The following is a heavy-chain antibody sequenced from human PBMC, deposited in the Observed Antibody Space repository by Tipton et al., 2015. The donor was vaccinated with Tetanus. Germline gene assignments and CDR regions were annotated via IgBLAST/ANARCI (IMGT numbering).Heavy chain of an antibody. CDR3: VRGRGSGAQSFGFEH. Sequence: TLSLTCTVSGGSISRSGYFWNWIRQRPGKGPEWIGYIYYSGSTYYNPSLRSRVTISAVGSKNHFSLKLTSVTAADTGVYFCVRGRGSGAQSFGFEHWGRGTLVTVSS. D-gene: IGHD3-10*01. J-gene: IGHJ4*02. CDR1: GGSISRSGYF. V-gene: IGHV4-30-2*01. CDR2: IYYSGST.